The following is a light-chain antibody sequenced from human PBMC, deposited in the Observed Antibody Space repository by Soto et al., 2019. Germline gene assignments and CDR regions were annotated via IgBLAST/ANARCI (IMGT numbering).Light chain of an antibody. CDR3: CSYAGSSTVVI. Sequence: QSALTQPASVSGSPGQSITISCTGTSSDVGSSNLVSWYQQHPGKAPKLMIYGGTKRPSGVSNRFSGSRSGNTASLTISGLQAEDEADYYCCSYAGSSTVVIFGGGTKVTVL. J-gene: IGLJ2*01. CDR2: GGT. V-gene: IGLV2-23*03. CDR1: SSDVGSSNL.